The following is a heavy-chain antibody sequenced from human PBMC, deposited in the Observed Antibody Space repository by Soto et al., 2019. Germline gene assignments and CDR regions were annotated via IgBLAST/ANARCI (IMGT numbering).Heavy chain of an antibody. D-gene: IGHD6-19*01. CDR1: GFTFSSYA. CDR3: AKGSSGWVGYYYGMDV. J-gene: IGHJ6*02. V-gene: IGHV3-23*01. CDR2: ISGSGGST. Sequence: PVGSLRLSCAASGFTFSSYAMSWVRQAPGKGLEWVSAISGSGGSTYYADSVKGRFTISRDNSKNTLYLQMNSLRAEDTAVYYCAKGSSGWVGYYYGMDVWGQGTTVTVSS.